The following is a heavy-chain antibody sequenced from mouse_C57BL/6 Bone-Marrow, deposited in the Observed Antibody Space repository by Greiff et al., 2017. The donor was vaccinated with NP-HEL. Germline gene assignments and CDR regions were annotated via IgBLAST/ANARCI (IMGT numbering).Heavy chain of an antibody. J-gene: IGHJ1*03. Sequence: QVQLKESGAELVKPGASVKISCKASGYAFSSYWMNWVKQRPGKGLEWIGQIYPGDGDTNYNGKFKGKATLTADKSSSTAYMQLSSLTSEDSAVYFCARDFYYGSSYGNWYFDVWGTGTTVTVSS. CDR3: ARDFYYGSSYGNWYFDV. V-gene: IGHV1-80*01. D-gene: IGHD1-1*01. CDR1: GYAFSSYW. CDR2: IYPGDGDT.